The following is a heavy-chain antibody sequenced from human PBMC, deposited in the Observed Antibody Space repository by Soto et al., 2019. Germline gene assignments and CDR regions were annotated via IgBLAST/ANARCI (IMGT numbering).Heavy chain of an antibody. D-gene: IGHD4-17*01. CDR1: GGPFSGGGYY. CDR2: ILHNGDT. CDR3: ARGDSTVSSVFDY. Sequence: QVQLQESGPGLVKPSQTLSLTCTVSGGPFSGGGYYWSWVRQAPGKGLEWMGYILHNGDTSYNPSLKSRITISKETSKRQFSLNLSSVTAADTAVYYCARGDSTVSSVFDYWGQGMLVTVSS. V-gene: IGHV4-31*03. J-gene: IGHJ4*02.